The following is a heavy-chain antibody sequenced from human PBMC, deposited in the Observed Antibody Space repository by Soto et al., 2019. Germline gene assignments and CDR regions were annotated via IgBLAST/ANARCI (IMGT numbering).Heavy chain of an antibody. J-gene: IGHJ3*02. CDR1: GFTVTNTW. D-gene: IGHD3-3*01. V-gene: IGHV3-15*01. CDR2: IKSRTDGGIT. CDR3: STDKLLWIGGGDAFDI. Sequence: EVQLVESGGGLVEPGGSLRLSCAASGFTVTNTWMSWVRQAPGKGLEWVGRIKSRTDGGITDYAAPVKGRFTISREDSKNTLYLQMNSLKTEDTAVYYCSTDKLLWIGGGDAFDIWGQGTMVTVSS.